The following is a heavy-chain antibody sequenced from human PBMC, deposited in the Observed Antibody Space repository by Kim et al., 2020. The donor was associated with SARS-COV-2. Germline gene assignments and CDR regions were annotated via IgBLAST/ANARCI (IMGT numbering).Heavy chain of an antibody. CDR1: GFTISSYP. V-gene: IGHV3-30-3*01. CDR2: ISHDGSNK. D-gene: IGHD1-1*01. CDR3: ARPQGEWRTTEFDY. Sequence: GGSLRLSCAASGFTISSYPMHWVRQAPGRGLEWVAVISHDGSNKYYADSVKGRFTISRDNSKNTLFLQMNSLRAEDTAVYYCARPQGEWRTTEFDYWGQGTLVTVSS. J-gene: IGHJ4*02.